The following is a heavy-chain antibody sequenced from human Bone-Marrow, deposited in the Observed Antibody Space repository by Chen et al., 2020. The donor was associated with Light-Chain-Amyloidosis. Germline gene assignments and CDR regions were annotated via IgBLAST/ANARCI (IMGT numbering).Heavy chain of an antibody. CDR2: IYHSGST. Sequence: QVQLQESGPGLVKPSETLSLTCTVSGYSISSGYYWGWIRQPPGKGLEWTGSIYHSGSTYYNPSLKSRVTMSVDTSKNQFSLKLSSVTAADTAMYFCTRAWRSTSDGRHDAFDIWGQGTMVTVSS. CDR3: TRAWRSTSDGRHDAFDI. J-gene: IGHJ3*02. CDR1: GYSISSGYY. D-gene: IGHD2-2*01. V-gene: IGHV4-38-2*02.